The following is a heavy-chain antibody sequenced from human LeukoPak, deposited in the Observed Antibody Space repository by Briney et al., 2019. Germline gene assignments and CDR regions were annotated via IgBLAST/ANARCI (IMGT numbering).Heavy chain of an antibody. D-gene: IGHD3-10*01. J-gene: IGHJ4*02. CDR3: ARGGSMVRGVPPSYFDY. V-gene: IGHV3-64*01. CDR1: GFPFSSYA. CDR2: INTKGDIT. Sequence: GGSLRLSCAASGFPFSSYAMHWVRQAPGKGLEYASAINTKGDITYYANSVKARFTISRDNSKNTLYLQMGSLRAEDMAVYYCARGGSMVRGVPPSYFDYWGQGTLVTVSS.